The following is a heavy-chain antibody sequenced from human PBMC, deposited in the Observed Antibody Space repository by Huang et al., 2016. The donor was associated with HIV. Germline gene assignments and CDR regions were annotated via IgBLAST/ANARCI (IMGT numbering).Heavy chain of an antibody. CDR3: ARGQGGYYYYYMDV. Sequence: QVQLQQWGAGLLRPSETLSLTCAVYGGSFSGYYGTWIRQPPGKGLEWIGEINHSESTNYNPSLRSRVTISVDTSRNQFCLTLTSVTAADTAVYYCARGQGGYYYYYMDVWGKGTTVTVSS. J-gene: IGHJ6*03. V-gene: IGHV4-34*01. CDR1: GGSFSGYY. CDR2: INHSEST.